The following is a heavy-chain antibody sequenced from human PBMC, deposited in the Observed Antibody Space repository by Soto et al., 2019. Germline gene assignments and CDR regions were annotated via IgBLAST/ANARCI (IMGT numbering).Heavy chain of an antibody. Sequence: GGSLRLSCAASGFTFSSYAMSWVRQAPGKGLEWVSAISGSGGSTYYADSVKGRFTISRDNSKNTLYLQMNSLRAEDTAVYYCAKGILGIVVVVAATGAFDIWGQGTMVTVSS. J-gene: IGHJ3*02. D-gene: IGHD2-15*01. CDR1: GFTFSSYA. CDR3: AKGILGIVVVVAATGAFDI. CDR2: ISGSGGST. V-gene: IGHV3-23*01.